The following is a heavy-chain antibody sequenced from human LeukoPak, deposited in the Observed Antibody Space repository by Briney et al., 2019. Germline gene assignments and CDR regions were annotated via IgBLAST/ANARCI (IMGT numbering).Heavy chain of an antibody. J-gene: IGHJ5*02. D-gene: IGHD3-9*01. CDR1: GGSFSSYY. Sequence: SETLSLTCTVSGGSFSSYYWSWLRQSPEKGLEWIGYISYSGSTNYNPSLKRRVTISVDTSRNQFSLKLTSVTAADTAVYYCARDILSGRFGFDPWGQGTLVTVSS. CDR3: ARDILSGRFGFDP. V-gene: IGHV4-59*01. CDR2: ISYSGST.